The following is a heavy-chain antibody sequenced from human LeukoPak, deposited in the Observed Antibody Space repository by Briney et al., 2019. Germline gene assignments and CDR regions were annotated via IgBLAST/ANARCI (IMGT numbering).Heavy chain of an antibody. CDR2: ISAYNGNT. CDR1: GYSFTNYG. D-gene: IGHD4-11*01. Sequence: ASVKVSCKASGYSFTNYGISWVRQAPGQGLEWMGWISAYNGNTNYAQKLQGRVTMTTDTSTSTAYMELRSLRSDDTAVYYCARFYSNYQPADYWGQGTLVTVSS. CDR3: ARFYSNYQPADY. J-gene: IGHJ4*02. V-gene: IGHV1-18*01.